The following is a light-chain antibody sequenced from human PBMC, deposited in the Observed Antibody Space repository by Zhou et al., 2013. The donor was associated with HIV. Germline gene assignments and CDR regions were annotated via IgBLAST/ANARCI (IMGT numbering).Light chain of an antibody. J-gene: IGKJ4*01. CDR2: DAS. V-gene: IGKV3D-20*02. CDR1: QSVSSNY. CDR3: QQRSNWPLLT. Sequence: EIVLTQSPATLSLSPGERATLSCRASQSVSSNYLAWYQQKPGQAPRLLIYDASNRATGIPARFSGSGSGTDFTLSISSLEPEDFAVYHCQQRSNWPLLTFGGGTKVEIK.